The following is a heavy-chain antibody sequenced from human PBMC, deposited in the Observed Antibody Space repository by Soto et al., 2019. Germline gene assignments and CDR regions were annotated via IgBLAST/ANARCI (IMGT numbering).Heavy chain of an antibody. J-gene: IGHJ4*02. CDR1: GDSISSYS. CDR2: IYYSGST. Sequence: WVTLSLTCPVCGDSISSYSSNWLSQPPGKGLEWIGYIYYSGSTNYNPSLKSRVTISVDTSKNQFSLKLSSVTAADTAVYYCARYIAVARNKYFDYWGQGTRVTVS. D-gene: IGHD6-19*01. V-gene: IGHV4-59*01. CDR3: ARYIAVARNKYFDY.